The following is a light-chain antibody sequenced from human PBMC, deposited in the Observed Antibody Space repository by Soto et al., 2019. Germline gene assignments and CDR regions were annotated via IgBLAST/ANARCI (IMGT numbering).Light chain of an antibody. CDR1: SSNIGTNA. Sequence: QAVVTQPPSASGTPGQRVTISCSGGSSNIGTNAVNWYQQLPGTAPKLLIYNNNQRPSGVPDRFSGSKSGTSASLAISGLQSEDEADYYCAAWDDRLNGYVFGTGTQLTVL. J-gene: IGLJ1*01. V-gene: IGLV1-44*01. CDR2: NNN. CDR3: AAWDDRLNGYV.